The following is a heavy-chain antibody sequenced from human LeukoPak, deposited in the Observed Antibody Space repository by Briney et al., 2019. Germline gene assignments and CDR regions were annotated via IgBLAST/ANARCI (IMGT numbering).Heavy chain of an antibody. CDR2: ISAYNGHT. CDR1: GYTFTNYG. D-gene: IGHD3-22*01. J-gene: IGHJ3*02. V-gene: IGHV1-18*01. CDR3: ARDGHRRYHYDSSGREDAFDI. Sequence: ASVKVSCKASGYTFTNYGISWVRQAPGQGLEWMGWISAYNGHTKYAQKVQGRVTMTRDTSTSTAYMELRSLRSDDTAVYYCARDGHRRYHYDSSGREDAFDIWGQGTMVTVPS.